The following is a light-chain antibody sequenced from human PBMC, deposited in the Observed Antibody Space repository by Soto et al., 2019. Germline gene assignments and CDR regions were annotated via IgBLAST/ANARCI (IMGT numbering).Light chain of an antibody. J-gene: IGKJ2*01. CDR1: RTVGSK. CDR2: DAS. Sequence: EIGMTQSPATLSVSPGERVTLSSRAIRTVGSKLAWYQQKPGQAPRLLISDASTRSTGIPARFSRSWYGTDFTLIISSLQSEDFPVYYCQQYSNRKTFGQRTKLDIK. CDR3: QQYSNRKT. V-gene: IGKV3-15*01.